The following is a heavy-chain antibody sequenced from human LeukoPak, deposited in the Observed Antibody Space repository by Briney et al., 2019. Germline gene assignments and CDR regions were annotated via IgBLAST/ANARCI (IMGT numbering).Heavy chain of an antibody. D-gene: IGHD5-18*01. Sequence: SETLSLTCAVYGGSFSGYYWTWIRQPPGKGLEWIGSIYYSGSTYYNPSLKSRVTISVDTSKNQFSLKLSSVTAADTAVYYCARQEGYSYGYGDYWGQGTLVTVSS. CDR1: GGSFSGYY. CDR2: IYYSGST. J-gene: IGHJ4*02. CDR3: ARQEGYSYGYGDY. V-gene: IGHV4-34*01.